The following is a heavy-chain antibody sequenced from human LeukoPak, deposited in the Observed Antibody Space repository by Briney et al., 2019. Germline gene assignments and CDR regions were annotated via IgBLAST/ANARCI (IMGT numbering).Heavy chain of an antibody. CDR2: SDPEDGER. V-gene: IGHV1-24*01. CDR1: GKTLSDLS. D-gene: IGHD5-18*01. CDR3: VTGFTTMAVDYFDY. Sequence: ASVKVSCKVSGKTLSDLSIHWLRQPPGKGLEWLGGSDPEDGERIYAQMFQGRVTMTEDTSIDTAYMELSSLRSEDTAVYYCVTGFTTMAVDYFDYWGQGSLVTVSS. J-gene: IGHJ4*02.